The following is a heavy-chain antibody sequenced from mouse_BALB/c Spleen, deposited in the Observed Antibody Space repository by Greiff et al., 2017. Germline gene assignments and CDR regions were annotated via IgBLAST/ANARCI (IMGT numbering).Heavy chain of an antibody. CDR3: ARGGSYGGGAMDY. CDR2: INPYNDGT. J-gene: IGHJ4*01. V-gene: IGHV1-14*01. CDR1: GYTFTSYV. Sequence: EVQLQQSGPELVKPGASVKMSCKASGYTFTSYVMHWVKQKPGQGLEWIGYINPYNDGTKYNEKFKDKATLTSDKSSSTAYMELSSLTSEDSAVYYCARGGSYGGGAMDYWGQGTSVTVSS. D-gene: IGHD1-1*02.